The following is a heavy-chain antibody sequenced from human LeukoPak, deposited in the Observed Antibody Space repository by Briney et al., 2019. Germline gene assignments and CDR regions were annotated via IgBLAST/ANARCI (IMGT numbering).Heavy chain of an antibody. Sequence: PGGSLRLSRAASGFTFSSYGMHWVRQAPGKGLEWVAFIRYDGSNKYYADSVKGRFTISRDNSKNTLYLQMNSLRAEYTAVYSWAILDYWGQGTLVTVSS. CDR2: IRYDGSNK. J-gene: IGHJ4*02. V-gene: IGHV3-30*02. CDR3: AILDY. CDR1: GFTFSSYG.